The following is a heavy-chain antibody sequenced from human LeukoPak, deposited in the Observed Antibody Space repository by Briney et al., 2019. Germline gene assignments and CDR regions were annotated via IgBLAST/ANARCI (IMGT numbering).Heavy chain of an antibody. J-gene: IGHJ5*02. CDR2: IKKDGSQK. Sequence: PGGSLRLSCVASGFTFSDKWMSRVRQAPGKGPEWVASIKKDGSQKYYVDSVKGRFTISRDNAQNSLYLQMNSLRVEDTAIYSCARVGWELLNLHFDPWGQGTLVTVSS. V-gene: IGHV3-7*03. D-gene: IGHD1-26*01. CDR1: GFTFSDKW. CDR3: ARVGWELLNLHFDP.